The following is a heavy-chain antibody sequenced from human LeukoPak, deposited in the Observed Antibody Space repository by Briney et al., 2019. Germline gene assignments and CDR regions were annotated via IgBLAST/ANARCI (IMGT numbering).Heavy chain of an antibody. CDR3: ARGGAFDY. Sequence: GGSLRLSCAASGFTFSSYAMHWVRQAPGKGLEWVAVISYGGSNNYYANSVKGRFTISRDNSKNTLYLQMNSLSAEDTAVYCGARGGAFDYWGQGTLVTVSS. CDR2: ISYGGSNN. D-gene: IGHD1-26*01. V-gene: IGHV3-30-3*01. J-gene: IGHJ4*02. CDR1: GFTFSSYA.